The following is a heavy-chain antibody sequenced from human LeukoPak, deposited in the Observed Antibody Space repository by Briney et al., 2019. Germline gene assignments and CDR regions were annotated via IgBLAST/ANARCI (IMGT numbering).Heavy chain of an antibody. CDR3: ARDQALGYGWPTVLAIDI. D-gene: IGHD6-19*01. CDR2: IHTSATT. V-gene: IGHV4-61*02. CDR1: GVSISSGSYY. Sequence: SETLSLTCTDSGVSISSGSYYWSWIRQPAGKGLEWIGRIHTSATTNYNPALKSRLTMSIDRTKNQLSLNLSSVTAADTAVYYCARDQALGYGWPTVLAIDIWGQGTMVTVST. J-gene: IGHJ3*02.